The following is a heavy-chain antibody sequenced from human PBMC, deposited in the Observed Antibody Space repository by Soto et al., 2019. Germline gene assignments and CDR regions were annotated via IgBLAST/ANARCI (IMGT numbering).Heavy chain of an antibody. CDR1: GFTFSSYA. CDR3: ANSLHYGDYPLDY. CDR2: ISGSGGST. D-gene: IGHD4-17*01. Sequence: PGGSLRLSCAASGFTFSSYAMSWVRQAPGKGLEWVSAISGSGGSTYYADSVKGRFAISRDNSKNTLYLQMNSLRAEDTAVYYCANSLHYGDYPLDYWGQGTLVTVSS. J-gene: IGHJ4*02. V-gene: IGHV3-23*01.